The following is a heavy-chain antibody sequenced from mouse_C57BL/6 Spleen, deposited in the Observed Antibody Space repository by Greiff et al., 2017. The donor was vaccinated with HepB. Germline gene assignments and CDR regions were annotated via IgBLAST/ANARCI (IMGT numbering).Heavy chain of an antibody. CDR1: GYALTNYL. V-gene: IGHV1-54*01. J-gene: IGHJ4*01. D-gene: IGHD3-2*02. CDR2: INPGSGGT. Sequence: QVQLKESGAELVRPGTSVKVSCKASGYALTNYLIEWVKQRPGQGLEWIGVINPGSGGTNYNEKFKGKATLTADKSSSTAYMQLSSLTSEDSAVYFCAREATDYAMDYWGQGTSVTVSS. CDR3: AREATDYAMDY.